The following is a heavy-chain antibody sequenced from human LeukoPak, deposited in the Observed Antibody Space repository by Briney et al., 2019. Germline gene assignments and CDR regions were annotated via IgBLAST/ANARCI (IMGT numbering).Heavy chain of an antibody. D-gene: IGHD1-26*01. Sequence: GGSLRLSCAASGFTFSTYWMSWVRQAPGKGLEWVANINEDGSEKYYVDSVKGRFAISRDNAKNSLSLQMNSLRAEDTAVYYCAKGGHLDDWGQGTLVTVSS. CDR1: GFTFSTYW. CDR2: INEDGSEK. V-gene: IGHV3-7*01. CDR3: AKGGHLDD. J-gene: IGHJ4*02.